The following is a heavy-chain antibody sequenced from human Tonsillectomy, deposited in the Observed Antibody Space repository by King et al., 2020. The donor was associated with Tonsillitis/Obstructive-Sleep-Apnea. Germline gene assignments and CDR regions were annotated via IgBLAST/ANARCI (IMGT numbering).Heavy chain of an antibody. V-gene: IGHV3-64D*06. CDR1: GFTFSSYA. D-gene: IGHD2-15*01. Sequence: VQLVESGGGLVQPGGSLRLSCSASGFTFSSYAMHWVRQAPGKGLEYVSAISSNGGSTYYADSVKGRFTISRDNSKNTLYLQMSSLRAEDTAVYYWVTGPGYCSGGSCYTFDYWGQGTLVTVSS. CDR2: ISSNGGST. J-gene: IGHJ4*02. CDR3: VTGPGYCSGGSCYTFDY.